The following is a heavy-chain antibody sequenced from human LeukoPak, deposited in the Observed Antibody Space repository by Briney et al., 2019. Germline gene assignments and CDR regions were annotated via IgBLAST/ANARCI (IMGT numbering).Heavy chain of an antibody. Sequence: ETLSLPCTVSGYSISSGYYWGWLRQPPGKGLEWIGSFYRSGSTYYNPSLKSRVTISVDTSKNQFSLKLSSVTAADTAVYYCARARGRGGEDYWGQGTLVTVYS. CDR2: FYRSGST. V-gene: IGHV4-38-2*02. CDR1: GYSISSGYY. J-gene: IGHJ4*02. CDR3: ARARGRGGEDY. D-gene: IGHD3-16*01.